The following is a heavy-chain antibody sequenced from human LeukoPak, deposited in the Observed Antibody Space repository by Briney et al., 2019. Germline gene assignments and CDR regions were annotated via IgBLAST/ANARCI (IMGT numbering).Heavy chain of an antibody. CDR1: GFRFSNYW. D-gene: IGHD5-12*01. J-gene: IGHJ4*02. CDR3: ARSSTSGYCLDY. V-gene: IGHV3-74*01. CDR2: MNSDGISR. Sequence: GGSLRLSCAASGFRFSNYWMPCVRQAPGRGVVRVSRMNSDGISRTYADSVKGRFTISRDNAKNSLYLQMNCLTDDDTAVYYCARSSTSGYCLDYWGRGTLVTVSS.